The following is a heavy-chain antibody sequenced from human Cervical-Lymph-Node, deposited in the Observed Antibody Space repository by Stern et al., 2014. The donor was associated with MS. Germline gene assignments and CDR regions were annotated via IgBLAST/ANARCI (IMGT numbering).Heavy chain of an antibody. D-gene: IGHD2-2*01. CDR2: IGWNSGNI. CDR1: GFTFDDYA. V-gene: IGHV3-9*01. Sequence: VQLVQSGGGLVQPGKSLRLSCAASGFTFDDYAMQWVRQAPGKGLEWFSGIGWNSGNIVYADSVKGRFTISRDNAKNSLYLQMNSLRPEDTAFYYCAKSRGLYQDLSFDYWGQGTLVTVSS. J-gene: IGHJ4*02. CDR3: AKSRGLYQDLSFDY.